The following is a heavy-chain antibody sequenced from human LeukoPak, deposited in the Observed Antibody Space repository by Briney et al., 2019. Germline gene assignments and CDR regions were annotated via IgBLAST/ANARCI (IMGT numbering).Heavy chain of an antibody. CDR3: ARENHSSGYSFDY. CDR1: GYSISSGYY. J-gene: IGHJ4*02. V-gene: IGHV4-38-2*02. Sequence: PSETLSLTCAVSGYSISSGYYWGWIRQPPGKGLEWIGSIYHSGSTYYNPSLKSRVTISVDTSKNQFSLKLSSVTAADTAVYYCARENHSSGYSFDYWGQGTLVTVSS. CDR2: IYHSGST. D-gene: IGHD3-22*01.